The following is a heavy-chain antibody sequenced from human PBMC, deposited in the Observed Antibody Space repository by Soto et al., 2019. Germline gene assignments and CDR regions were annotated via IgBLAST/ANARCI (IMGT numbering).Heavy chain of an antibody. CDR1: GGTFSSYA. Sequence: SVKVSCKASGGTFSSYAISWVRQAPGQGLEWMGGIIPIFGTANYAQKFQGRVTITADESTSTAYMELSSLRSEDTAVYYCARQQGYCSGGSCYSTDFDYWGQGTLVTVSS. V-gene: IGHV1-69*13. J-gene: IGHJ4*02. D-gene: IGHD2-15*01. CDR3: ARQQGYCSGGSCYSTDFDY. CDR2: IIPIFGTA.